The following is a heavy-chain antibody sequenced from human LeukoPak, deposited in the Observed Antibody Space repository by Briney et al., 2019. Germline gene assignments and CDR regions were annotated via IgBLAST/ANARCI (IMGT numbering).Heavy chain of an antibody. Sequence: KPSETLSLTCTVSGGSISTSNYYWGWIRQPPGKGLEWIGEINHSGSTNYNPSLKSRVTISVDTSKNQFSLKLSSVTAADTAVYYCARMYYYGSGSYYSVDRVPAFWFDPWGQGTLVTVSS. CDR2: INHSGST. D-gene: IGHD3-10*01. V-gene: IGHV4-39*07. J-gene: IGHJ5*02. CDR3: ARMYYYGSGSYYSVDRVPAFWFDP. CDR1: GGSISTSNYY.